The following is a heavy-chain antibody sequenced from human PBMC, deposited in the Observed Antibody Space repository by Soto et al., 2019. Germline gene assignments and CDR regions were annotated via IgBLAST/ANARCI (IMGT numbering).Heavy chain of an antibody. CDR1: GASISGFY. CDR2: IYATGTT. Sequence: SETLSLPFTVSGASISGFYWSWIRKSAGKGLEWIGRIYATGTTDYNPSLKSRVMMSVDTSKKQFSLKLRSVTAADTAVYYCVRDGTKTLRDWFDPWGQGISVTVSS. D-gene: IGHD1-1*01. V-gene: IGHV4-4*07. J-gene: IGHJ5*02. CDR3: VRDGTKTLRDWFDP.